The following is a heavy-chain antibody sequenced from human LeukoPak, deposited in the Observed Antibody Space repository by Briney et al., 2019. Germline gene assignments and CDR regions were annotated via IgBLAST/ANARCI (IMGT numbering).Heavy chain of an antibody. V-gene: IGHV3-23*01. CDR3: AKDDHYGDYLGLFDY. CDR1: GFTFSSYA. D-gene: IGHD4-17*01. CDR2: ISGSGGST. Sequence: GGSLRLSCAASGFTFSSYAMSWVRQAPGKGXXXXXXISGSGGSTYYADSVKGRFTISRDNSKNTLYLQMNSLRAEDTAVYYCAKDDHYGDYLGLFDYWGQGTLVTVSS. J-gene: IGHJ4*02.